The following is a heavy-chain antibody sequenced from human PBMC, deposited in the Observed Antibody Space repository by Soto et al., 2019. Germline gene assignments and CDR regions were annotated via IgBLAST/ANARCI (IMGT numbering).Heavy chain of an antibody. CDR1: GYTFTSYG. CDR2: ISAYNGNT. V-gene: IGHV1-18*01. J-gene: IGHJ5*02. D-gene: IGHD3-9*01. CDR3: ARGRDYDILTGYITWFDP. Sequence: QVQLVQSGAEVKKPGASVKVSCKASGYTFTSYGISWVRQAPGQGLEWMGWISAYNGNTNYAQKLQGRVTMTTDTSTSTAYMELRRLRSDDTAVYYCARGRDYDILTGYITWFDPWGQGTLVTVSS.